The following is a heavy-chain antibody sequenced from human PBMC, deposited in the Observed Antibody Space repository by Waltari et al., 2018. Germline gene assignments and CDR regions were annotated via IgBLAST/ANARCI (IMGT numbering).Heavy chain of an antibody. J-gene: IGHJ5*02. D-gene: IGHD3-10*01. CDR2: MYDVGTT. CDR1: GDSIAGYF. Sequence: QVQLRESGPRLVKPSETLSLTCSVSGDSIAGYFWAWIRQPPGKGLQFIGYMYDVGTTRYNPSLASRVAMSVDTSKNHFSLRLTSMTAADTAFYYCARGRGGSGSQPLSWFDPWGPGTLVTVSS. CDR3: ARGRGGSGSQPLSWFDP. V-gene: IGHV4-59*01.